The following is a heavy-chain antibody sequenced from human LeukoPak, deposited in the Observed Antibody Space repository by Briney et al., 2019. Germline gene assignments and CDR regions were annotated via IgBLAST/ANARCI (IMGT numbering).Heavy chain of an antibody. CDR2: IYSDGST. V-gene: IGHV3-66*01. CDR3: ARDHQWLVIGAFDI. D-gene: IGHD6-19*01. J-gene: IGHJ3*02. Sequence: PGGSLRLSCAASGFTVSSNYMSWVRQAPGKGLEWVSIIYSDGSTYYADSVKGRFTISRDNAKNTLYLQMSSLRAEDTAVYYCARDHQWLVIGAFDIWGQGTMVTVSS. CDR1: GFTVSSNY.